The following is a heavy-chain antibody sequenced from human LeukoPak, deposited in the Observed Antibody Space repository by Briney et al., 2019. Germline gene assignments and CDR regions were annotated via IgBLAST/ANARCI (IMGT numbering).Heavy chain of an antibody. CDR3: ARAVGYGFVWGYGFDI. Sequence: PGGSLRLSCAASGFTFSTYTMTWVRQAPGKGQEWVSGISGTLPSSGRTYHADSVKGRFTISRDNSKDTLYLQMNNLRADDTALYYCARAVGYGFVWGYGFDIWGQGTMVTVSS. CDR2: ISGTLPSSGRT. J-gene: IGHJ3*02. D-gene: IGHD2-8*02. CDR1: GFTFSTYT. V-gene: IGHV3-23*01.